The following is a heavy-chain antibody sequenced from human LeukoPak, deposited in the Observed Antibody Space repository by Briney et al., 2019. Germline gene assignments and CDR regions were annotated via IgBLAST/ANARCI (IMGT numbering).Heavy chain of an antibody. V-gene: IGHV3-7*03. CDR3: ARGSKDSSSWYDVDYYGMDV. D-gene: IGHD6-13*01. Sequence: PGGSLRLSCAASGFTFSSYWMSWVRQAPGKGLEWVANIKQDGSEKYYVDSVKGRFTISRDNSKNTLYLQMNSLRAEDTAVYYCARGSKDSSSWYDVDYYGMDVWGQGTTVTVSS. CDR1: GFTFSSYW. CDR2: IKQDGSEK. J-gene: IGHJ6*02.